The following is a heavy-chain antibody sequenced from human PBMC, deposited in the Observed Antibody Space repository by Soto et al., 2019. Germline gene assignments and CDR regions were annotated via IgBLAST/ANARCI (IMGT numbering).Heavy chain of an antibody. J-gene: IGHJ4*02. CDR1: VFTFSSYA. Sequence: WGSLRLSCSASVFTFSSYAMHWFRQAPGKGLEWVAVISYDGSNKYYADSVKGRFTISRDNSKNTLYLQMNSLRAEDTAVYYCARDLSLKDYYDSSGYLGFDYWGQGTLVTVSS. CDR3: ARDLSLKDYYDSSGYLGFDY. CDR2: ISYDGSNK. D-gene: IGHD3-22*01. V-gene: IGHV3-30-3*01.